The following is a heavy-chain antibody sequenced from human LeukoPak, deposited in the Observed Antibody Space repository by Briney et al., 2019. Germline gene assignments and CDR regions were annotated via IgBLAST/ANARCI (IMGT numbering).Heavy chain of an antibody. CDR2: IYYSGST. J-gene: IGHJ2*01. V-gene: IGHV4-59*08. CDR1: GGSISDYY. Sequence: RSSETLSLTCSVSGGSISDYYWSWIRQPPGKGLEWIGYIYYSGSTKYNPSLKRRVTISIDTSKNQFSLKLSSVTAADTAVYYCARAPLAEYFDLWGRGTLVTVSS. CDR3: ARAPLAEYFDL.